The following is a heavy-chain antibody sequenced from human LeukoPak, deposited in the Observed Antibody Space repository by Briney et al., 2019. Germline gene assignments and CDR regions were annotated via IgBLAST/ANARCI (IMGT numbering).Heavy chain of an antibody. CDR1: GFTFSTYA. CDR2: ISRSGDST. D-gene: IGHD2-15*01. J-gene: IGHJ4*02. CDR3: AKGIGRTFDY. Sequence: PGGSLRLSCAASGFTFSTYAMSWVRQAPGKGLEWVSAISRSGDSTYYADSVKGRFTISRDNSKNTLYLQMNSLRAEDTAEYYCAKGIGRTFDYWGQGTLVTVPS. V-gene: IGHV3-23*01.